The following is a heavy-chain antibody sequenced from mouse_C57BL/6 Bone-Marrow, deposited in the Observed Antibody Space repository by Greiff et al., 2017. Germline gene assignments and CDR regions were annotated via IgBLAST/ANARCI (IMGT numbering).Heavy chain of an antibody. CDR3: ARRGADSSAAWFAY. J-gene: IGHJ3*01. CDR2: IYWDDDK. V-gene: IGHV8-12*01. CDR1: GFSLSTSGMG. Sequence: QVTLKESGPGILQSSQTLSLTCSFSGFSLSTSGMGVSWIRQPSGKGLEWLAHIYWDDDKRYNPSLKSRLTISKDTSRNQVFLKITSVDTADTATYYCARRGADSSAAWFAYWGQGTLVTVSA. D-gene: IGHD3-2*02.